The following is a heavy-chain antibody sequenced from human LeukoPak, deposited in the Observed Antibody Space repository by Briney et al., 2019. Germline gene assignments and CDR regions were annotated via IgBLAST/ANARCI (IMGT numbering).Heavy chain of an antibody. V-gene: IGHV1-69*05. D-gene: IGHD5-24*01. CDR1: GGTFSTYA. CDR3: ARVPPYNNYYYYYMDV. CDR2: IIPIFGTA. J-gene: IGHJ6*03. Sequence: GALVEVSCKASGGTFSTYAISWVRQAPGQGLEWMGGIIPIFGTANYAQKFQGRVTITTDESTSTAYMELSSLRSEDTAVYYCARVPPYNNYYYYYMDVWGKGTTVTVSS.